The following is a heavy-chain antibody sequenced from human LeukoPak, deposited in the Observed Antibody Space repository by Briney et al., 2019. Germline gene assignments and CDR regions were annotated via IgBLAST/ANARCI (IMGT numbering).Heavy chain of an antibody. CDR1: GFTFDDYA. Sequence: GRSLRLSCAASGFTFDDYAMHWVRQAPGKGLEWVSGISWNSGTIGYADSVKGRFTISRDNAKNSLYLQMNSLRDDDMALYYCARGNSGSYSQGWFDPWGQGTLVTVSS. D-gene: IGHD1-26*01. J-gene: IGHJ5*02. V-gene: IGHV3-9*03. CDR2: ISWNSGTI. CDR3: ARGNSGSYSQGWFDP.